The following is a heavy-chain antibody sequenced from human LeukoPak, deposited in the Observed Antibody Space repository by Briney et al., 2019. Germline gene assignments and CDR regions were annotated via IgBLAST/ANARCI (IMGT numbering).Heavy chain of an antibody. J-gene: IGHJ6*03. CDR2: IKQDGSEK. Sequence: GGSLRLSCAASGFTFSSHWMSWVRQAPGKGLEWVANIKQDGSEKYYVDSVKGRFTISRDNAKNSLYLQMNSLRAEDTAVYYCAREDVVPAALTFYYYYYMDVWGKGTTVTVSS. D-gene: IGHD2-2*01. V-gene: IGHV3-7*01. CDR1: GFTFSSHW. CDR3: AREDVVPAALTFYYYYYMDV.